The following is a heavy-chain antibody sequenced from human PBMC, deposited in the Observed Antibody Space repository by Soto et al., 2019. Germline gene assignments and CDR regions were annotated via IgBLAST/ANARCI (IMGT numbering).Heavy chain of an antibody. CDR1: GFTFSSYA. J-gene: IGHJ6*02. V-gene: IGHV3-23*01. Sequence: EVQLLESGGGLVQPGGSLRLSCAASGFTFSSYAMSWVRQAPGKGLEWVSAISGSGGSTYYADSVKGRFTISRDNSKNTLYLQMNSLRAEDTAVYYCTKPNYYYYGMDGWGQGTTVTVSS. CDR3: TKPNYYYYGMDG. CDR2: ISGSGGST.